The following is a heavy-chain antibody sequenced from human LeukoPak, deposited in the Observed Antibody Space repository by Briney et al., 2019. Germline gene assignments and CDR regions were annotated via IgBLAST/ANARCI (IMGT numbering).Heavy chain of an antibody. CDR1: GFTFSSYA. J-gene: IGHJ4*02. Sequence: GGSLRLSCAASGFTFSSYAMHWVRQAPGKGLEWVAVISYDGSNKYYADSVKGRFTISRDDSKNTLYLQMNSLRAEDTAVYYCARDRHYYGSGSYHRFDYWGQGTLVTVSS. CDR3: ARDRHYYGSGSYHRFDY. CDR2: ISYDGSNK. D-gene: IGHD3-10*01. V-gene: IGHV3-30-3*01.